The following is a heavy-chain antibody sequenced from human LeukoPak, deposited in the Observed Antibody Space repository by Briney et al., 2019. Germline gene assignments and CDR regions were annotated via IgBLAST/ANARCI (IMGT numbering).Heavy chain of an antibody. Sequence: SETLSLTCTVSGYSVSSGYYWGWIRQPPGKGLEWIGSIYHSGSTYYNPSLKSRVTISVDTSKNQFSLKLSSVTAADTAVYYCARRVGVALDYWGQGTLVTVSS. D-gene: IGHD2-21*01. V-gene: IGHV4-38-2*02. CDR3: ARRVGVALDY. CDR2: IYHSGST. CDR1: GYSVSSGYY. J-gene: IGHJ4*02.